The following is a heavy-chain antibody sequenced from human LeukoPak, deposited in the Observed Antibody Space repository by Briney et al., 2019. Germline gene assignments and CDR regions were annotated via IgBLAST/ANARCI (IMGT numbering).Heavy chain of an antibody. CDR2: FDPEDGET. CDR1: GYTLTELS. V-gene: IGHV1-24*01. CDR3: ATSLLRDIVDENWFDP. D-gene: IGHD2-15*01. Sequence: GASVKVSCKVSGYTLTELSMHWVRQAPGKGLEWMGGFDPEDGETIYAQKFQGRVTMTEDTSTDTAYMELSSLRSEDTAVYYCATSLLRDIVDENWFDPWGQGTLVTVSS. J-gene: IGHJ5*02.